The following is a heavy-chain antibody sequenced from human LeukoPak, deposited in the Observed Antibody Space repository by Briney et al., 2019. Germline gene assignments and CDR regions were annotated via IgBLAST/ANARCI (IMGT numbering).Heavy chain of an antibody. J-gene: IGHJ4*02. CDR1: GGPISSYY. Sequence: SETLSLTCTVSGGPISSYYWSWIRQPPGAGLEWIGYIYYSGSTNYNPSLKSRVTISVDTSKNQFSLKLSSVTAAATAVYYCARGIVLRYFDWLSGFDYWGQGTLVTVSS. D-gene: IGHD3-9*01. CDR2: IYYSGST. CDR3: ARGIVLRYFDWLSGFDY. V-gene: IGHV4-59*01.